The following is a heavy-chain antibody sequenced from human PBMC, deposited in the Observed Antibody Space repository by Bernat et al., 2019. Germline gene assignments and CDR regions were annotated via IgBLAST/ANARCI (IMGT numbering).Heavy chain of an antibody. V-gene: IGHV3-73*02. CDR3: TIGYCSGGSCSQMDY. CDR1: GFTFSGSA. Sequence: EVQLVESGGGLVQPGGSLKLSCAASGFTFSGSAMHWVRQASGKGLEWVGRIRSKANSYATAYAASVKGRFTISRDDSKNTAYLQMNSLKTEDTAVYYCTIGYCSGGSCSQMDYWGQGTLVTVSS. J-gene: IGHJ4*02. D-gene: IGHD2-15*01. CDR2: IRSKANSYAT.